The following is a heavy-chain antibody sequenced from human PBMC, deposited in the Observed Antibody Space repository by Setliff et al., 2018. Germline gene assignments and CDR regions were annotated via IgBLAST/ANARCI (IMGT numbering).Heavy chain of an antibody. CDR2: ISGGGTTI. D-gene: IGHD6-19*01. J-gene: IGHJ4*02. CDR1: GFSFTDYY. Sequence: GGSLRLSYAASGFSFTDYYMSWVRQAPGKGLEWISKISGGGTTIFYADSVRGRFTISRDNAQNTLYLHMNSLRAEDTAVYYCARYSSGWFFDYWGQGTPVTVSS. CDR3: ARYSSGWFFDY. V-gene: IGHV3-11*04.